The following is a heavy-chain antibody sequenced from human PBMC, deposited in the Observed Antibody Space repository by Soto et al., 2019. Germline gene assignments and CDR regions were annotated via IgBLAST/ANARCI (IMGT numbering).Heavy chain of an antibody. D-gene: IGHD5-18*01. Sequence: GGSLRLSCAASGYSSFSYYSMNWVRQAPGKGLEWVSFISGRGSPIYYADSVRGRFTISRDNAKNSLSLEMNNLRVEDTAVYYCARVRGHSYGYVDYWGQRTRVTVAS. CDR2: ISGRGSPI. CDR3: ARVRGHSYGYVDY. V-gene: IGHV3-48*01. J-gene: IGHJ4*02. CDR1: GYSSFSYYS.